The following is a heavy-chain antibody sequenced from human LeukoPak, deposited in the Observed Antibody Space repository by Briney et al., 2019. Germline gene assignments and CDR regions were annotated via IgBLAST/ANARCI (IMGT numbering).Heavy chain of an antibody. J-gene: IGHJ4*02. Sequence: GGSLRLSCAASGFTFSSYSMNWVRQAPGKGLEWASYISGDTTTIYYADSVKGRFTISSDNPKSSLYLQMNSLRAEDTAVYYCARGTGAGGLGYWGQGTLVTVSS. D-gene: IGHD6-13*01. CDR2: ISGDTTTI. CDR1: GFTFSSYS. CDR3: ARGTGAGGLGY. V-gene: IGHV3-48*04.